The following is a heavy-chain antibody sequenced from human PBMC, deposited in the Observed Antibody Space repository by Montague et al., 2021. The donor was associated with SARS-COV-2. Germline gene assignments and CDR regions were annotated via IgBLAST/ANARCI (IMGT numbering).Heavy chain of an antibody. Sequence: SETLSLTCAVYGESFTDFFWNWIRQTPEKGLEWIGEIRHNGGTHYNPSLKSRVTISVDTSKNQVSLKLSSVTAADTAVYSCARGQRFFDWPYDAFDIWAQGTMVIVSS. CDR2: IRHNGGT. CDR3: ARGQRFFDWPYDAFDI. D-gene: IGHD3-9*01. V-gene: IGHV4-34*01. J-gene: IGHJ3*02. CDR1: GESFTDFF.